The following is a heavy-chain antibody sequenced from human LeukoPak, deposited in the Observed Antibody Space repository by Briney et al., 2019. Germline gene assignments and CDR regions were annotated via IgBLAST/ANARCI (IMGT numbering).Heavy chain of an antibody. D-gene: IGHD2-15*01. CDR1: GFTFNSYA. CDR2: ISYDGSIN. Sequence: PGGSLRLSCAAPGFTFNSYAVHWVRQAPGKGLEWVAVISYDGSINFYAASVKGRFTISRDNSKNTLYLQMNSLRIDDTALYFCARDRRYCSGGSCYFDYFFDYWGQGTLVTVSS. V-gene: IGHV3-30*04. CDR3: ARDRRYCSGGSCYFDYFFDY. J-gene: IGHJ4*02.